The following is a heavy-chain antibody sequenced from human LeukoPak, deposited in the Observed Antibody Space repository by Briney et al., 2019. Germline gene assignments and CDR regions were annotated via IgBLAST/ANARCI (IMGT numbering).Heavy chain of an antibody. D-gene: IGHD6-13*01. CDR2: IYYSGST. J-gene: IGHJ4*02. CDR3: ARHPKYSSSWYWD. CDR1: GGSISSYY. V-gene: IGHV4-59*08. Sequence: SETLFLTCTVSGGSISSYYWSWIRQPPGKGLEWIGYIYYSGSTNYNPSLKSRVTISVETSKNQFSLKLSSVTAADTAVYYCARHPKYSSSWYWDWGQGTLVTVSS.